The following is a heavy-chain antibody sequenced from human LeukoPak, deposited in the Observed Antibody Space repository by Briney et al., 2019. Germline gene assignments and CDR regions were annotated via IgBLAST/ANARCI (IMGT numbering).Heavy chain of an antibody. D-gene: IGHD6-13*01. J-gene: IGHJ4*02. Sequence: ASVKVSCKASGYTFTTHDLTWVRQATGQGLEWMGWMNPGSGDTAYAQKFQGRVTMTRDTSMSTAYMELSRLRSDDTAVYYCAREWAAAGLDYWGQGTLVTVSS. CDR3: AREWAAAGLDY. CDR1: GYTFTTHD. V-gene: IGHV1-8*01. CDR2: MNPGSGDT.